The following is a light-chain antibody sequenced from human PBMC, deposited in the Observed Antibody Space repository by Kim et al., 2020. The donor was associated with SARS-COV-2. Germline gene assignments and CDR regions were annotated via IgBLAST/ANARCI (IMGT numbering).Light chain of an antibody. CDR2: DVS. CDR3: CSYAGTYTFWV. V-gene: IGLV2-11*03. J-gene: IGLJ3*02. CDR1: SSDVGGYNY. Sequence: QSVTISCTGTSSDVGGYNYVSWYQQHPGKAPKLMISDVSKRPSGVPDRFSGSKSGNTASLTISGLQAEDEADYYCCSYAGTYTFWVFGGGTQLTVL.